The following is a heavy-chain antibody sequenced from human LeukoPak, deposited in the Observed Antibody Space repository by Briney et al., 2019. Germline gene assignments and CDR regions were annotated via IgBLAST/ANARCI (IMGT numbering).Heavy chain of an antibody. CDR2: ISWDGGST. CDR3: AKDLFPYYDSFRVYYGMDV. CDR1: GFTFDDYT. V-gene: IGHV3-43*01. D-gene: IGHD3-22*01. J-gene: IGHJ6*02. Sequence: GGSLRLSCAASGFTFDDYTMPWVRQAPGKGLEWVSLISWDGGSTYYADSVKGRFTISRDNSKNSLYLQMNSLRTEDTALYYCAKDLFPYYDSFRVYYGMDVWGQGTTVTVSS.